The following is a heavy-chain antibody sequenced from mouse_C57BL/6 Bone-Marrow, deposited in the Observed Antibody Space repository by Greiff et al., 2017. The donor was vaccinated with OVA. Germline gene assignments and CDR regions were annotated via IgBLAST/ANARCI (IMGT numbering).Heavy chain of an antibody. J-gene: IGHJ3*01. CDR2: INPNNGGT. D-gene: IGHD2-5*01. CDR1: GYTFTDYY. CDR3: ARTEGYYSNAWFAY. V-gene: IGHV1-26*01. Sequence: VQLQQSGPELVKPGASVKISCKASGYTFTDYYMNWVKQSHGQSLEWIGDINPNNGGTSYNQKFKGKATLTVDKSSSTAYMELRSLTSEDAAVYYCARTEGYYSNAWFAYWGQGTLVTVAA.